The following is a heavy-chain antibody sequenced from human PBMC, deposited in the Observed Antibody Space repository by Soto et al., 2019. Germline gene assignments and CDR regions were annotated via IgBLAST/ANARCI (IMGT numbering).Heavy chain of an antibody. CDR1: GYTFTSYD. J-gene: IGHJ4*02. CDR3: ARVQAERITIFGVVIRTYFDY. V-gene: IGHV1-8*01. CDR2: MNPNSGNT. D-gene: IGHD3-3*01. Sequence: ASVKVSCKASGYTFTSYDINWVRQATGQGLEWMGWMNPNSGNTGYAQKFQGRVTMTRNTSISTAYMELSSLRSEDTAVYYCARVQAERITIFGVVIRTYFDYWGQGTLVTVSS.